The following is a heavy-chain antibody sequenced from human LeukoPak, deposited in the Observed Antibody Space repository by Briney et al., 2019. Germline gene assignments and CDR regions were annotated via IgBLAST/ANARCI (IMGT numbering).Heavy chain of an antibody. D-gene: IGHD3-10*02. CDR3: AELGITMIGGV. Sequence: PGGSLRLSCAASGFTFDDYAMHWVRQAPGKGLEWVSLISWGGGSTYYADSVKGRFTISRDNAKNSLYLQMNSLRAEDTAVYYCAELGITMIGGVWGKGTTVTISS. V-gene: IGHV3-43D*03. J-gene: IGHJ6*04. CDR1: GFTFDDYA. CDR2: ISWGGGST.